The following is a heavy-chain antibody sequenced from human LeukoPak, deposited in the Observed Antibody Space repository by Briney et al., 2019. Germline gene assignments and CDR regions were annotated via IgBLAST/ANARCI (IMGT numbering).Heavy chain of an antibody. J-gene: IGHJ4*02. CDR2: VSSGSSTI. D-gene: IGHD3-16*01. Sequence: GGSLRLSCAASGFTFSDYYMSWIRQAPGKALEWVSYVSSGSSTIYYADSVKGRFTISRDNAKNSLYLQMNSLRAEDTAVYYCARLHYDFVWGIFDYWGQGTLVTVSS. CDR1: GFTFSDYY. V-gene: IGHV3-11*04. CDR3: ARLHYDFVWGIFDY.